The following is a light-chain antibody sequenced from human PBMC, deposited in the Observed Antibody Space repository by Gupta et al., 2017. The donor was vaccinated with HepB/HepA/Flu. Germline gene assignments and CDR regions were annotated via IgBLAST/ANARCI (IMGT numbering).Light chain of an antibody. J-gene: IGLJ3*02. Sequence: QSALTQPASVSGSPGQSITTSCLDTSSDVCGYNSVSWYQQHPDRAPKLLIYAVSNRPSGVSDRFSGSKSVNTASLTISGLQAEDEADYYCISYTSSTTWVFGGGTKLTVL. CDR1: SSDVCGYNS. CDR2: AVS. V-gene: IGLV2-14*01. CDR3: ISYTSSTTWV.